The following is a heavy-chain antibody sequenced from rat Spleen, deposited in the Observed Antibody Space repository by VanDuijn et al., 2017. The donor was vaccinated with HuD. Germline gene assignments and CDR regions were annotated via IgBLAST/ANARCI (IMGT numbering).Heavy chain of an antibody. D-gene: IGHD1-2*01. CDR3: GKDMNYYSSYPFYVMGA. Sequence: EVQLVESGGGLVQPGRSLKLSCAASGFTFSDYNMAWVRQAPKKGLEWVTSISYEGDDTYYGDSVKGRFTISRDNAKSSLYLQMSSLRSEDTATYYCGKDMNYYSSYPFYVMGAWGQGTSVTVSS. J-gene: IGHJ4*01. V-gene: IGHV5-22*01. CDR1: GFTFSDYN. CDR2: ISYEGDDT.